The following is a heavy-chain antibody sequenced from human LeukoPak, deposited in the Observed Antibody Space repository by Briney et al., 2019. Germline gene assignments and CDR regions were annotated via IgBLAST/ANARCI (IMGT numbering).Heavy chain of an antibody. CDR1: GFTFSDYY. D-gene: IGHD5-24*01. CDR2: ISRGGNTI. Sequence: GSLRLSCASSGFTFSDYYMSWIRQAPGKGLEWVSYISRGGNTIYYADSVKGRFTISRDNAKNSLYLQMNSLRAEDTAVYYCAREKTRDGYSIVDYWGQGTLVTVSS. CDR3: AREKTRDGYSIVDY. J-gene: IGHJ4*02. V-gene: IGHV3-11*01.